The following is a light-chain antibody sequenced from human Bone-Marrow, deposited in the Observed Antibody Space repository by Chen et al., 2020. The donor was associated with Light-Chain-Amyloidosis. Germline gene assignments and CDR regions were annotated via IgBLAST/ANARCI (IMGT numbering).Light chain of an antibody. Sequence: NFMLTQPHSVSESPGKTVIISCTRSSGSIATNYVQWYQQRPGSSPTTVIYEDDQRPSGVPDRFSGSIDRCSNSASLIISGLKTEDEADYCCQSYQGSSQGVFGGGTKLTV. J-gene: IGLJ3*02. CDR2: EDD. V-gene: IGLV6-57*01. CDR3: QSYQGSSQGV. CDR1: SGSIATNY.